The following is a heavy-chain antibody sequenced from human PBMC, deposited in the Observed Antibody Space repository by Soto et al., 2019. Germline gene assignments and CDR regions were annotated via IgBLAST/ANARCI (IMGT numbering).Heavy chain of an antibody. J-gene: IGHJ4*02. V-gene: IGHV3-7*01. CDR1: GVTFSNHW. CDR2: INQDGSEE. CDR3: SRSLDY. Sequence: XGSLRLSCSAAGVTFSNHWMDWVRQAPGKGLDWVANINQDGSEEHYVDSVKGRFTISRDNAKNSLYLQMSSLTAEDSALYYCSRSLDYWGQGTLVTVSS.